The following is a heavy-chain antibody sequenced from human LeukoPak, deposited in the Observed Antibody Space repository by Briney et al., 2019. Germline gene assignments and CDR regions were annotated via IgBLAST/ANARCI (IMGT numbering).Heavy chain of an antibody. Sequence: PSETLSLTCTVPGDSISSGGYYWSWIRQRPGKGLEWIGYIYYSGSTYYNPSLKSRVTISVDTSKNQFSLKLSSVTAADTAVYYCARAKAYYHYYGMDVWGQGTTVTVSS. CDR2: IYYSGST. CDR3: ARAKAYYHYYGMDV. J-gene: IGHJ6*02. V-gene: IGHV4-31*03. CDR1: GDSISSGGYY. D-gene: IGHD2-21*01.